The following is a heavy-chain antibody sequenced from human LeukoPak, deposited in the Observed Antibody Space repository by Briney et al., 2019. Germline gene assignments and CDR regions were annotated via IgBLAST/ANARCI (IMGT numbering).Heavy chain of an antibody. J-gene: IGHJ4*02. V-gene: IGHV3-20*04. CDR1: GFIFDDYG. Sequence: GGSLRLSCAAFGFIFDDYGMSWVRQAPGKGLEWVSGINWNGGSTGYADSVKGRFTISRDNAKNSLYLQMNSLRAEDTAVYYCAGQIAAAGLDYWGQGTLVTVSS. D-gene: IGHD6-13*01. CDR3: AGQIAAAGLDY. CDR2: INWNGGST.